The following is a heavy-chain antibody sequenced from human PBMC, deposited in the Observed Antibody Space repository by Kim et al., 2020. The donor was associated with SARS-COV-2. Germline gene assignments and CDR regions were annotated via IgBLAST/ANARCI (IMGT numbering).Heavy chain of an antibody. CDR2: IYYSGST. CDR1: GGSISSYY. Sequence: SETLSLTCTVSGGSISSYYWSWIRQPPGKGLEWIGYIYYSGSTNYNPSLKSRVTISVDTSKNQFSLKLSSVTAADTAVYYCARVRGDFWSGYSVRAAVGYYRDVWGKGTTVTVSS. D-gene: IGHD3-3*01. J-gene: IGHJ6*03. V-gene: IGHV4-59*01. CDR3: ARVRGDFWSGYSVRAAVGYYRDV.